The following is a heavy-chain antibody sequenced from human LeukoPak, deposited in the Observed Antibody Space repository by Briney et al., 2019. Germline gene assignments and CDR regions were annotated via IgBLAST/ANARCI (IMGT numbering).Heavy chain of an antibody. V-gene: IGHV1-18*01. D-gene: IGHD2-15*01. CDR1: GYTFTSYG. CDR3: ARGPRCDCSGGSCRSDY. CDR2: ISAYNGNT. Sequence: ASVKVSCKASGYTFTSYGISWVRQAPGQGLEWMGWISAYNGNTNYAQRLQGRVTMTTDTSTSTAYMELSSLRSEDTAVYYCARGPRCDCSGGSCRSDYWGQGTLVTVSS. J-gene: IGHJ4*02.